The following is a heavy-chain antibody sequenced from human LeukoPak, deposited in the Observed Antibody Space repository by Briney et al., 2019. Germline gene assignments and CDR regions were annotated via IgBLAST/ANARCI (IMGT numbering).Heavy chain of an antibody. CDR3: ARGPDSNWSGLDF. J-gene: IGHJ4*02. V-gene: IGHV3-74*01. Sequence: GGSLRLSCTASGFSFSGHWMHWARHLPGKGLVWVSRISPTGSTTSYADSVKGRFTVSRDNAKNTLYLQVNNLRAEDTAVYYCARGPDSNWSGLDFWGQGTLLTVSS. CDR1: GFSFSGHW. CDR2: ISPTGSTT. D-gene: IGHD6-6*01.